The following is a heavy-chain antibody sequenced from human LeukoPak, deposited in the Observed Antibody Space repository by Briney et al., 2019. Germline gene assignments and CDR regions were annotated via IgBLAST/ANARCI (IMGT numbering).Heavy chain of an antibody. CDR1: GFTFSNAW. J-gene: IGHJ1*01. D-gene: IGHD3-22*01. CDR2: IKSKTDGGTT. V-gene: IGHV3-15*01. Sequence: GGSLRLSCAASGFTFSNAWMSWVRQAPGKGLEWVGRIKSKTDGGTTDYAAPVKGRFTISRDDSKNTLYLQMNSLKTEDTAVYYCTTLSSGYYYFQHWGQGTLVTVSS. CDR3: TTLSSGYYYFQH.